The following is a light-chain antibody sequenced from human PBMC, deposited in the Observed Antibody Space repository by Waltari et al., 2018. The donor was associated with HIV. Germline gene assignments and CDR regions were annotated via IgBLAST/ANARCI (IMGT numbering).Light chain of an antibody. J-gene: IGLJ2*01. Sequence: QSALTQPRSVSGSPGQSVTISCTGTSSDVGDYKYVYWYQQHPGNVPKLMIYDVSKRPSGVPDRFSGAKSGNTASLTIAGLQAEDEADYYCCSFTVTYIWVFGGGTKLTVL. CDR1: SSDVGDYKY. CDR3: CSFTVTYIWV. V-gene: IGLV2-11*01. CDR2: DVS.